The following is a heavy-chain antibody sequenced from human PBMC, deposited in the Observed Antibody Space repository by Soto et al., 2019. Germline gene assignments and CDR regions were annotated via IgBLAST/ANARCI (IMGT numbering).Heavy chain of an antibody. J-gene: IGHJ4*02. CDR3: AKDPSSSLRDYFDY. CDR1: GFTFSSYA. Sequence: PGGPLRLPFAASGFTFSSYAMSWVRQAPGKGLEWVSAISGSGGSTYYADSVKGRFTISRDNSKNTLYLQMNSLRAEDTAVYYCAKDPSSSLRDYFDYWGQGTLVTVSS. CDR2: ISGSGGST. V-gene: IGHV3-23*01. D-gene: IGHD6-13*01.